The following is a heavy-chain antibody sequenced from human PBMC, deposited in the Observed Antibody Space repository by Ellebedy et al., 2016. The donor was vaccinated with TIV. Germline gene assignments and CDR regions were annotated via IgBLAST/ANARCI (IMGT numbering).Heavy chain of an antibody. D-gene: IGHD6-19*01. V-gene: IGHV4-4*07. CDR2: IYTSGST. CDR1: GGSISSYY. CDR3: ARHQSSGCLQH. J-gene: IGHJ1*01. Sequence: SETLSLXXTVSGGSISSYYWSWTRQPAGKGLEWIGRIYTSGSTNYNPSLKSRVTMSVDTSKNQFSLKLSSVTAADTAVYYCARHQSSGCLQHWGQGTLVTVSS.